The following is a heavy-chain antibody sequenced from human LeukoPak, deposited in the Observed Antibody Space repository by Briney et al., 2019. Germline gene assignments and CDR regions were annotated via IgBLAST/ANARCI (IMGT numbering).Heavy chain of an antibody. D-gene: IGHD3-22*01. CDR2: IKQDGSEK. Sequence: GGSLRLSCAASGFTFSSYWMSWVRQAPGKGLEWVANIKQDGSEKYYVDSVKGRFTISRDNAKNSLYLQMNSLRAEDTAVYYCARDLITMIVVVSEYYFDYWGQGTLVTVSS. V-gene: IGHV3-7*01. CDR1: GFTFSSYW. CDR3: ARDLITMIVVVSEYYFDY. J-gene: IGHJ4*02.